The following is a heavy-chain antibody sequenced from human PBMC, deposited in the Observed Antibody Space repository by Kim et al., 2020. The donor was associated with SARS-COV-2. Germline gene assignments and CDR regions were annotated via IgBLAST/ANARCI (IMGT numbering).Heavy chain of an antibody. V-gene: IGHV5-10-1*01. CDR2: IDPSDSYT. CDR3: ARVPFKYYDSSGYYSLWAFDI. CDR1: GYSFTSYW. J-gene: IGHJ3*02. D-gene: IGHD3-22*01. Sequence: GESLKISCKGSGYSFTSYWISWVRQMPGKGLEWMGRIDPSDSYTNYSPSFQGHVTISADKSISTAYLQWSSLKASDTAMYYCARVPFKYYDSSGYYSLWAFDIWGQGTMVTVSS.